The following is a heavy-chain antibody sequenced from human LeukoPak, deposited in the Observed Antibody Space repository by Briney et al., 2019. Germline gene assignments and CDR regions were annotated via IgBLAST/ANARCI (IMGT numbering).Heavy chain of an antibody. J-gene: IGHJ5*02. V-gene: IGHV3-66*01. CDR2: IYSGGST. D-gene: IGHD6-13*01. CDR3: ARDLAASEIDP. CDR1: GFTVSSNY. Sequence: GGSLRLSCAASGFTVSSNYMSWVRQAPGKGLEWVSVIYSGGSTYYADSVKGRFTISRDNSKNTLYLQMNSLRAEDTAVYYCARDLAASEIDPWGQGTLVTVSS.